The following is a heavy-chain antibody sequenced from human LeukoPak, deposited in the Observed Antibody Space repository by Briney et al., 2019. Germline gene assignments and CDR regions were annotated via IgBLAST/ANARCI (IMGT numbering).Heavy chain of an antibody. D-gene: IGHD3-3*01. Sequence: GGSLTLSCAASGFTVSSNFMSWVRQAPGKGLEWVSITYSAGSTYYSDSVKGRSTISRDNSKNTLDLQMNSLRVEDTAVYYCARVRTDYDFWSGYQYYYYYMDVWGKGTTVTVSS. CDR3: ARVRTDYDFWSGYQYYYYYMDV. J-gene: IGHJ6*03. CDR1: GFTVSSNF. CDR2: TYSAGST. V-gene: IGHV3-53*01.